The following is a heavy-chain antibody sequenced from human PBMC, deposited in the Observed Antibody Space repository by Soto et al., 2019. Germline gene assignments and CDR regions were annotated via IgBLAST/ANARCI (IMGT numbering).Heavy chain of an antibody. D-gene: IGHD3-22*01. CDR2: IYYSGST. V-gene: IGHV4-30-4*01. J-gene: IGHJ3*02. Sequence: QVQLQESGPGLVKPSQTLSLTCTVSGGSISSGDYYWSWIRQPPGKGLEWIGYIYYSGSTYYNPSLKSRVTISVDTSKNQFSLKLSSVTAADTAVYYCARDPTYYDSSGYNAFDIWGQGPMVTVSS. CDR3: ARDPTYYDSSGYNAFDI. CDR1: GGSISSGDYY.